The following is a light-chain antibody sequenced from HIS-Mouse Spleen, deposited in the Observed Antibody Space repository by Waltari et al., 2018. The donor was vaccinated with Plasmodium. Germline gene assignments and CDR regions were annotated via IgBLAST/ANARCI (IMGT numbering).Light chain of an antibody. V-gene: IGKV3-20*01. Sequence: TQSPYSLSASLGDRVTITCRASQSISSYLNWYQQKPGQAPRLLIYGASSRATGIPDRFSGSGSGTDFTLTISRLEPEDFAVYYCQQYCSSLYTFGQGTKLEIK. CDR3: QQYCSSLYT. CDR2: GAS. CDR1: QSISSY. J-gene: IGKJ2*01.